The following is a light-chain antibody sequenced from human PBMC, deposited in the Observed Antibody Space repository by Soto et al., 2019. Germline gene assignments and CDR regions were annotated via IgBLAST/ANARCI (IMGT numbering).Light chain of an antibody. CDR3: QQYKDWRPYT. CDR2: GAT. CDR1: QSISSN. Sequence: EILMTQSQDTLSVSLGERATLSCRASQSISSNLAWYQQKPGQAPRLLIYGATTRATGVPARFRGGRSGTEFTLTISSLQSEDFAVYYCQQYKDWRPYTFGQGTKLEIK. J-gene: IGKJ2*01. V-gene: IGKV3-15*01.